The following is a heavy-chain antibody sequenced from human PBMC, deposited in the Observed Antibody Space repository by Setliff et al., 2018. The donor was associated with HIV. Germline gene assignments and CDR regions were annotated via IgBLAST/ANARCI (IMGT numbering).Heavy chain of an antibody. J-gene: IGHJ5*02. CDR1: GGSFSGYY. Sequence: SETLSLTCAVCGGSFSGYYWSWIRQPPGKGLEWIGEINHPGSTNQNPSLKSRVTISVDTSKNQFSLKLNSVTAADTAVYYCARGRGTILTCRKKGNWFDPWGQGTLVTVSS. CDR2: INHPGST. V-gene: IGHV4-34*01. CDR3: ARGRGTILTCRKKGNWFDP. D-gene: IGHD3-9*01.